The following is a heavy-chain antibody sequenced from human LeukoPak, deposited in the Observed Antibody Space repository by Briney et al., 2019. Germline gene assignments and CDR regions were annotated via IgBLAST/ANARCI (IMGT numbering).Heavy chain of an antibody. D-gene: IGHD6-19*01. V-gene: IGHV3-74*01. Sequence: GGSLRLSCAASGFTLSNYWMHWVRQAPGKGLVWVSRINSDGSITTYADSVKGRFTISRDNAKNTLYLQMNSLRPEDTAVYYCASLPWLVRWIYYWGQGTLVTVSS. CDR1: GFTLSNYW. CDR3: ASLPWLVRWIYY. CDR2: INSDGSIT. J-gene: IGHJ4*02.